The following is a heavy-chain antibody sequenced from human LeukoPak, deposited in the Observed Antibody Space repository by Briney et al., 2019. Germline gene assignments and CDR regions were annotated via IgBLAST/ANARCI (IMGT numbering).Heavy chain of an antibody. CDR3: AKDSGGRYYGFEDY. Sequence: GGSLRLSCAASGFTFSSYAMRWVRQAPGKGLEWVSSITGSGDSTYYADSVKGRFTISRDNSKNTLYVQMNSLRVEDTAVYFCAKDSGGRYYGFEDYWGQGTLVTVSS. V-gene: IGHV3-23*01. J-gene: IGHJ4*02. CDR2: ITGSGDST. CDR1: GFTFSSYA. D-gene: IGHD1-26*01.